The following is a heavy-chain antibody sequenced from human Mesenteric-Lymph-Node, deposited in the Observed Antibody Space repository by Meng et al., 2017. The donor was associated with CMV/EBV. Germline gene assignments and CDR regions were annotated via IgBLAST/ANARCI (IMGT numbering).Heavy chain of an antibody. V-gene: IGHV1-2*02. Sequence: FIFTNFYIHWVRQVPGQGLEWMGWINPKSGDTSYAQKFQGRVSMTRDTSITTAYMDVTGLRSDDTAVYYCARVFEVRFLEWLPYYFDYWGQGTLVTVSS. CDR2: INPKSGDT. D-gene: IGHD3-3*01. J-gene: IGHJ4*02. CDR3: ARVFEVRFLEWLPYYFDY. CDR1: FIFTNFY.